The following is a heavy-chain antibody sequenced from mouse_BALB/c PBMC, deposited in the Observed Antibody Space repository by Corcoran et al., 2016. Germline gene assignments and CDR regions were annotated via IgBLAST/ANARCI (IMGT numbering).Heavy chain of an antibody. D-gene: IGHD2-1*01. V-gene: IGHV9-3-1*01. Sequence: QIQLVQSGPELKKPGATVKISCKASGYTFTNYGMNWVKQAPGKGLKWMGWINTYTGEPTYADDFKGRFAFSLDTSASTAYLQINNLKNEDTATYFCARWGGNYSFDYWGQGTTLTVS. CDR1: GYTFTNYG. J-gene: IGHJ2*01. CDR3: ARWGGNYSFDY. CDR2: INTYTGEP.